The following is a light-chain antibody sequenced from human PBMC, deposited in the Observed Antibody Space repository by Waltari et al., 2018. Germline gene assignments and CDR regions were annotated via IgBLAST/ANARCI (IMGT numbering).Light chain of an antibody. CDR2: GVS. J-gene: IGLJ6*01. CDR3: CSYTTSSTDV. CDR1: SSDVGGFNY. Sequence: QSAPTQPPSVSGSPGQSVTISCTGTSSDVGGFNYVSGYQQHPGKVPKLMIYGVSNRPSGVSDRFSGSKSGNMASLTISGLQAEDEADYYCCSYTTSSTDVFGSGTKLTVL. V-gene: IGLV2-14*01.